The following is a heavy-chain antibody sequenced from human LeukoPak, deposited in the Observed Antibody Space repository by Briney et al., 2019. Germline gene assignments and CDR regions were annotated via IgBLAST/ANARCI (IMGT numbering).Heavy chain of an antibody. J-gene: IGHJ3*02. CDR3: ARVRKGSDAFDI. Sequence: GGSLRLSCAASGFTFSTYEMNWVRQAPGKGLEWVSFISISGNTIYYADSVKGRFTISRDNAKDSLYLQMNGLRAEDTAVYYCARVRKGSDAFDIWGQGTMVTVSS. V-gene: IGHV3-48*03. CDR2: ISISGNTI. CDR1: GFTFSTYE.